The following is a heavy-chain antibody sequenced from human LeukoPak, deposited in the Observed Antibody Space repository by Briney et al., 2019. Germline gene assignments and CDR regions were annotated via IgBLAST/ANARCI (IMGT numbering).Heavy chain of an antibody. CDR2: INSDGTST. V-gene: IGHV3-74*01. CDR3: STGISSTEAFDI. CDR1: GFTFSSYW. Sequence: GGSLRLSCAASGFTFSSYWMHWVRQVPGKGLMWVSRINSDGTSTGYADSVKGRLTISRDNAKNTLSLQMNSLRAEDTAVYYCSTGISSTEAFDIWGQGTMVTVSS. J-gene: IGHJ3*02.